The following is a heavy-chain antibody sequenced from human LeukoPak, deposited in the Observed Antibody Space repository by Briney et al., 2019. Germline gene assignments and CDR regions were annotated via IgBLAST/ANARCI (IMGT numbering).Heavy chain of an antibody. D-gene: IGHD2-15*01. CDR1: GGSISSSNW. Sequence: SETLSLTCAVSGGSISSSNWWSWVRQPPGKGLEWIGEIYHSGSTNYNPSLKSRVTISVDKSKNQFSLKLSSVTAADTGIYYCATGTGYCSGGGCYDYWGQGTLVTVSS. CDR3: ATGTGYCSGGGCYDY. V-gene: IGHV4-4*02. CDR2: IYHSGST. J-gene: IGHJ4*02.